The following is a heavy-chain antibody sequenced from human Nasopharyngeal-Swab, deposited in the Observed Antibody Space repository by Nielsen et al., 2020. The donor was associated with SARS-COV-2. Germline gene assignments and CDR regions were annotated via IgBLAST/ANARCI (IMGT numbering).Heavy chain of an antibody. CDR2: IKQDGSEK. Sequence: GESLKISCAASGFTFSSYWMSWVRQAPGKGLEWVANIKQDGSEKYYVDSVKGRFTISRDNAKNSLYLQMNSLRDEDTAVYYCARGPFIVGATGDYWGQGTLVTVSS. V-gene: IGHV3-7*01. CDR3: ARGPFIVGATGDY. J-gene: IGHJ4*02. D-gene: IGHD1-26*01. CDR1: GFTFSSYW.